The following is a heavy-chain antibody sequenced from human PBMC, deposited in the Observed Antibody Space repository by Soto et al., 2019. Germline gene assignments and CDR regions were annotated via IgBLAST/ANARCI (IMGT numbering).Heavy chain of an antibody. CDR2: IYDSGST. CDR1: GGSISSGGYY. D-gene: IGHD6-19*01. Sequence: QVELQESGPGLVKPSQTLSLTCTVSGGSISSGGYYWSWVRQHPGKGLEWIGYIYDSGSTYYNPSLKXRXTXSXXTSKNQFSLKLTSVTAADTAVYSCASQATGWYPDYWGQGTLVTVSS. CDR3: ASQATGWYPDY. V-gene: IGHV4-31*03. J-gene: IGHJ4*02.